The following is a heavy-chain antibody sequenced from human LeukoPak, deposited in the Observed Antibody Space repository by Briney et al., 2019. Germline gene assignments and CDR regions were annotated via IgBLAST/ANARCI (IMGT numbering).Heavy chain of an antibody. CDR2: IRSRRRYI. CDR1: GFTFSSYS. Sequence: GGSLRLSCAASGFTFSSYSMHWLRHAPGKGLVGLSCIRSRRRYIFYADSVKGRFTISRDNAKSSLYLQMNSVRAEDNVVYYCARDKYSSSWPPQYFQHWGQGTLVTVSS. D-gene: IGHD6-13*01. CDR3: ARDKYSSSWPPQYFQH. J-gene: IGHJ1*01. V-gene: IGHV3-21*01.